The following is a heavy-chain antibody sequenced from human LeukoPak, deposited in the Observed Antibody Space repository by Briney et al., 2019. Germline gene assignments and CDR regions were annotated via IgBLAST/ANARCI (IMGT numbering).Heavy chain of an antibody. J-gene: IGHJ4*02. V-gene: IGHV4-4*07. CDR3: ARESLLWFGELLWAFDY. CDR2: IYTSGST. CDR1: GGSISSYY. Sequence: SETLSLTCTVSGGSISSYYWSWIRQPAGKGLEWIGRIYTSGSTNYNPSLKSRVTMSVDTSKNQFSLKLGSVTAADTAVYYCARESLLWFGELLWAFDYWGQGTLVTVSS. D-gene: IGHD3-10*01.